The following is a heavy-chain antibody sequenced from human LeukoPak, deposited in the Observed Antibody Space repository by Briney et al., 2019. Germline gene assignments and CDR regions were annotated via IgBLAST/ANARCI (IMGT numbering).Heavy chain of an antibody. Sequence: GGSLRLSCAASGFTFNDYDMSWVRQVPGKGLEWVSDINWSGGSTGYADSVKGRFTISRDNSKSTLSLQMNSLRAEDTAIYYCAKVTYGSGTYGAFDSWGQGTLVTVSS. CDR3: AKVTYGSGTYGAFDS. CDR2: INWSGGST. J-gene: IGHJ4*02. D-gene: IGHD3-10*01. CDR1: GFTFNDYD. V-gene: IGHV3-20*04.